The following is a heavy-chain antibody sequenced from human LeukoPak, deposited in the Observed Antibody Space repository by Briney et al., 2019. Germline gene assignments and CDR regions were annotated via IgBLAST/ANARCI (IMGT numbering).Heavy chain of an antibody. Sequence: PSETLSLTCAVYGGSFSGYYWSWIRQPPGKGLEWIGEINHSGSTNYNPSLKSRVTISVDTSKNQFSLKLSSVTAADTAVYYCAKTWGYCSSTSCLDAFDIWGQGTMVTVSS. J-gene: IGHJ3*02. CDR1: GGSFSGYY. CDR3: AKTWGYCSSTSCLDAFDI. V-gene: IGHV4-34*01. D-gene: IGHD2-2*01. CDR2: INHSGST.